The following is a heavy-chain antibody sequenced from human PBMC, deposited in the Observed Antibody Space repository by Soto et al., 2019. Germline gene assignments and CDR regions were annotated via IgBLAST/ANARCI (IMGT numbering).Heavy chain of an antibody. CDR2: IYSSGST. J-gene: IGHJ5*02. CDR3: ARHSSGWYSWFDP. V-gene: IGHV4-39*01. D-gene: IGHD6-19*01. CDR1: GDSINRSPYY. Sequence: QLQLQESGPGLVKPSETLSLTCTVSGDSINRSPYYWGWIRQPPGKGLEWIGSIYSSGSTYHNPSLKSRVTISVDTSTNHFSLKLSSVTAADTAVYYCARHSSGWYSWFDPWGQGTWSPSPQ.